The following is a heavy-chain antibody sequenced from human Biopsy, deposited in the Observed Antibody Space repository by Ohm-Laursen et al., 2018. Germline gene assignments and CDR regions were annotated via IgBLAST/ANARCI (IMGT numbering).Heavy chain of an antibody. CDR3: GRREVVITHDAFDT. V-gene: IGHV4-31*01. CDR2: IFNSANT. Sequence: LSLTWTVSGGSISSGGSYWSWIRQRPGKGLEWIGYIFNSANTYYNPSLKNLITISGDTSKNQFSLKLNSVTAADTAVYYCGRREVVITHDAFDTWGQGTMVTVSS. D-gene: IGHD3-22*01. CDR1: GGSISSGGSY. J-gene: IGHJ3*02.